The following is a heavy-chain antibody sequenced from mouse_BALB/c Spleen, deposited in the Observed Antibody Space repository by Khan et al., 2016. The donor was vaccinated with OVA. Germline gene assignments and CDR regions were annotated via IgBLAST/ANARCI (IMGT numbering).Heavy chain of an antibody. V-gene: IGHV14-3*02. J-gene: IGHJ3*01. CDR2: IDPANGNV. CDR3: TRGAYNGLFAY. Sequence: VQLKQSGAEFVKPGASVKLSCTASGFNIKDTYMHWINQRPQQGLVWIGRIDPANGNVKYDPKFQDKATIAADASSNTAYLHLSSLTSEDTAVSYCTRGAYNGLFAYWGQGTLVTVSA. CDR1: GFNIKDTY. D-gene: IGHD2-10*01.